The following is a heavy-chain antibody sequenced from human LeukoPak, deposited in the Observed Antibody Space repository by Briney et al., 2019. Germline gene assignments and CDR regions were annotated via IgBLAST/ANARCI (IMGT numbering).Heavy chain of an antibody. J-gene: IGHJ4*02. D-gene: IGHD3-22*01. Sequence: GGSLRLSCAASGFTFSSYGMHWVRQAPGKGLEWVALIWYDGNNKYYADSVKGRFTISRDNSKNTLYLQMNSLRPEDTAVYYCARGLYDSSGYYYLAPPDYWGQGTLVTVSS. CDR3: ARGLYDSSGYYYLAPPDY. CDR1: GFTFSSYG. V-gene: IGHV3-30*02. CDR2: IWYDGNNK.